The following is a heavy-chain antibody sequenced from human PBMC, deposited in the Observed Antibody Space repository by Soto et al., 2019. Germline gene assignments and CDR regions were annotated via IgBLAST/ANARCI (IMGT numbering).Heavy chain of an antibody. V-gene: IGHV3-33*01. CDR2: IWYDGSNK. J-gene: IGHJ4*02. Sequence: GGSLRLSCAASGFTFSSYGMHWVRQAPGKGLEWVAVIWYDGSNKYYADSVKGRFTISRDNSKNTLYLQMNSLRAEDTAVYYCARDSDGYGVFDYWGQGTLVTVSS. CDR3: ARDSDGYGVFDY. CDR1: GFTFSSYG. D-gene: IGHD4-17*01.